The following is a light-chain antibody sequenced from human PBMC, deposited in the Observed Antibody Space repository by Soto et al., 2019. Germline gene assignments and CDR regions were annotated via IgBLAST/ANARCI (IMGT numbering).Light chain of an antibody. CDR2: GAS. CDR3: QQYNTWSPLT. J-gene: IGKJ4*01. V-gene: IGKV3D-15*01. Sequence: EIVMTHSPATLSLSPGERASLSCRASHSVTTNLAWYQHKPGQAPRLLIHGASNRATGIPARFSGSGSRTEFTLTISSLEPEDFAIYYCQQYNTWSPLTFGRGTKVDIK. CDR1: HSVTTN.